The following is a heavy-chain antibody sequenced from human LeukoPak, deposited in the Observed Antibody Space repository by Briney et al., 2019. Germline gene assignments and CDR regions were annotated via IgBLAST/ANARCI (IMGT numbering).Heavy chain of an antibody. CDR1: RFTLTSSA. D-gene: IGHD6-19*01. CDR3: AGSYSSGWYEGDY. J-gene: IGHJ4*02. V-gene: IGHV1-58*02. CDR2: IVFASGNT. Sequence: SVNVSCTASRFTLTSSAMQWVPDARAQRLGWVGCIVFASGNTNYEKKFEERVTITGDMSTSTAYMELSSLRSEDTAVYYCAGSYSSGWYEGDYWGQGTLVTVSS.